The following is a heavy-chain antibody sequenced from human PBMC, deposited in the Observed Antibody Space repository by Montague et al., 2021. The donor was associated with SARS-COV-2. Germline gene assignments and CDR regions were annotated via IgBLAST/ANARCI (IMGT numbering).Heavy chain of an antibody. V-gene: IGHV4-34*01. J-gene: IGHJ4*02. CDR2: INYGGST. D-gene: IGHD1-1*01. Sequence: SETLSLTCAVYGRPFSDYHWTWIRQSPGGGLEWIGQINYGGSTKYNPSLRSRVTISIDTSKNQFSLKLTSVTAADTAVYYCARGAPGYWGQGTLVTVSS. CDR1: GRPFSDYH. CDR3: ARGAPGY.